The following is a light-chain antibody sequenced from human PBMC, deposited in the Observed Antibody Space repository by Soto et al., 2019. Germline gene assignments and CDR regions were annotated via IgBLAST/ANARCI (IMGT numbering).Light chain of an antibody. CDR1: QSISSW. Sequence: DIQMTQSPSTLSASVGDSVTITCRASQSISSWLAWYQQKPGKAPKLLIYDASSLESGVPSRFSGSGSGTEFTLTISSLQPDDFATYYCQQSGTFGQGTKVEIK. CDR3: QQSGT. V-gene: IGKV1-5*01. J-gene: IGKJ1*01. CDR2: DAS.